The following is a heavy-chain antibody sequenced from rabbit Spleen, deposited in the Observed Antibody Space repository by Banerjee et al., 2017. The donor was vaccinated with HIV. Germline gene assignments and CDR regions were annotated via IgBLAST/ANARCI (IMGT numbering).Heavy chain of an antibody. Sequence: VESGGGLVQPGASLTLTCTVSGFSFSSSYDMCWVRQAPGKGLEWIACIYTGNDKAYYASWAKGRFTISKTSSTTVTLRMTSLTVADTATYFCTRGYTEYATSRLDLWGPGTLVTVS. CDR2: IYTGNDKA. CDR3: TRGYTEYATSRLDL. V-gene: IGHV1S40*01. J-gene: IGHJ3*01. CDR1: GFSFSSSYD. D-gene: IGHD6-1*01.